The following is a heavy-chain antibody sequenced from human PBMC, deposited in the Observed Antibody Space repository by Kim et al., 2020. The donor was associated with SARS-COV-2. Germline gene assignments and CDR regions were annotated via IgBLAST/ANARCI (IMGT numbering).Heavy chain of an antibody. CDR1: GFTFSSYS. V-gene: IGHV3-48*02. CDR2: ISSSSSTI. D-gene: IGHD4-4*01. Sequence: GGSLRLSCAASGFTFSSYSMNWVRQAPGKGLEWVSYISSSSSTIYYAESVKGRFTISRDNAKNSLYLQMNSLRDEDTAVYYCAREWSTVNPYYYYGMDVWGQGTTVTVSS. CDR3: AREWSTVNPYYYYGMDV. J-gene: IGHJ6*02.